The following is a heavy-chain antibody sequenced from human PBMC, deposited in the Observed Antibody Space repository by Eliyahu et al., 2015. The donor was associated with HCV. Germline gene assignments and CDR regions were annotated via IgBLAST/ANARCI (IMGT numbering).Heavy chain of an antibody. CDR3: ARSRSIFSSNWEN. V-gene: IGHV3-7*03. J-gene: IGHJ4*02. D-gene: IGHD6-13*01. CDR2: IKPDGREK. CDR1: GFTFSDYY. Sequence: EVQLVESGGDLVQPGGSLRLSCATSGFTFSDYYMSWVRQAPGKGLEWVANIKPDGREKWYVDSVRGRFTISRDNADKSLYLQMNSLRAEDTATYFCARSRSIFSSNWENWGQGTQVTVSS.